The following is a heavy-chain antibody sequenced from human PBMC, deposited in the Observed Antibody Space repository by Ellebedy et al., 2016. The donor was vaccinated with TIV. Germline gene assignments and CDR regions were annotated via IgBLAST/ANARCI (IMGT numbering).Heavy chain of an antibody. V-gene: IGHV1-46*01. D-gene: IGHD4-23*01. CDR1: GYTFTSYY. J-gene: IGHJ4*02. CDR3: ARVRFGGNGALGY. Sequence: AASVKVSCKASGYTFTSYYVHWVRQAPGQGLEWMGIINPSGGSTTYAQKFQGRVTMTRDTSTSTVYMELSSLRSEDTAVYYCARVRFGGNGALGYWGQGTLVIVSS. CDR2: INPSGGST.